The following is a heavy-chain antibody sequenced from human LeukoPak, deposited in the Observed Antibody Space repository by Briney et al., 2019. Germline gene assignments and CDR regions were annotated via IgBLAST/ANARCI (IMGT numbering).Heavy chain of an antibody. Sequence: ASVKVSCKASGYTFTSYGISWVQQAPGQGLEWMGWISAYNGNTNYAQKLQGRVTMTTDTSTSTAYMELRSLRSDDTAVYYCARDDRIAAAGFYYYYYMDVWGKGTTVTVSS. CDR1: GYTFTSYG. CDR2: ISAYNGNT. J-gene: IGHJ6*03. D-gene: IGHD6-13*01. CDR3: ARDDRIAAAGFYYYYYMDV. V-gene: IGHV1-18*01.